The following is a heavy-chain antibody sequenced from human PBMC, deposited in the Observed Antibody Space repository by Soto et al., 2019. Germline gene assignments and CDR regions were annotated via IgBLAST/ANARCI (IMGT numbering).Heavy chain of an antibody. V-gene: IGHV1-69*13. CDR1: RGTFGCKA. CDR2: IIPIFGTA. J-gene: IGHJ6*02. Sequence: SVKPCSKASRGTFGCKALSWVRHPPGQGLEWMGGIIPIFGTANYAQKFQGRVTITADESTSTAYMELSSLRSEDTAVYYCARDPGIAVADHKPYYYYGMDVWGQGTTVTVSS. D-gene: IGHD6-19*01. CDR3: ARDPGIAVADHKPYYYYGMDV.